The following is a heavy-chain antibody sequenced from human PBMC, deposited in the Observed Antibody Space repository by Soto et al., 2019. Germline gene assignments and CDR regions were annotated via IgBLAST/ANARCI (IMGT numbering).Heavy chain of an antibody. V-gene: IGHV4-30-2*01. CDR3: ARNYYDSGGGFDY. D-gene: IGHD3-22*01. CDR1: GGSISSGGYS. CDR2: IYHSGST. Sequence: SETLSLTCAVSGGSISSGGYSWSWIRQPPGKGLEWIGYIYHSGSTYYNPSLKSRVTISVDRSKNQFSLKLSSVTAADTAVYYCARNYYDSGGGFDYWGQGTLVTVSS. J-gene: IGHJ4*02.